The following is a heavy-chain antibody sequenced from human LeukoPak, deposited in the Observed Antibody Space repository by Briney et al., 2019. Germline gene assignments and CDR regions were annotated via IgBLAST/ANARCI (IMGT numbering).Heavy chain of an antibody. J-gene: IGHJ6*03. V-gene: IGHV4-59*01. CDR2: IYYSGST. CDR1: GGSISSYY. D-gene: IGHD6-6*01. CDR3: ARMGQEQLVSGWYYYYYYMDV. Sequence: SETLSLTCTVSGGSISSYYWSWIRQPPGKGLEWIGYIYYSGSTSYNPSLKSRVTISVDTSKNQFSLKLSSVTAADTAVYYCARMGQEQLVSGWYYYYYYMDVWGKGTTVTVSS.